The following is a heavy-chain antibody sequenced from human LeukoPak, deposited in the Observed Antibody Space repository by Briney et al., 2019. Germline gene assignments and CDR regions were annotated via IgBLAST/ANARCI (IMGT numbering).Heavy chain of an antibody. CDR1: GYTFTDYA. J-gene: IGHJ5*02. V-gene: IGHV1-18*01. CDR3: ARDYCTNSLCYNNWFDP. Sequence: GASVKVSCKASGYTFTDYAISWVRQAPGQGLEWMGWISVYNGNTNYAEKGQGRVAITTDTSTSTACMELRSLRSDDTAVYYCARDYCTNSLCYNNWFDPWGQGTLVTVSS. D-gene: IGHD2-8*01. CDR2: ISVYNGNT.